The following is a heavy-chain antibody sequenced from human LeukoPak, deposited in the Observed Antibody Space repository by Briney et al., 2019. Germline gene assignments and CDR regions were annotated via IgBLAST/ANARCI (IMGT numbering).Heavy chain of an antibody. V-gene: IGHV1-69*13. CDR2: IIPLYGTA. CDR3: ARDAPRLGPRSNSWFDP. CDR1: GGTFSSYA. Sequence: SVKVSCKASGGTFSSYAFSWVRQAPGQGLEWMGGIIPLYGTANYAQRFQGRVTITADESTSTAYMELSSLRSEDTAVYYCARDAPRLGPRSNSWFDPWGQGTLVTVSS. J-gene: IGHJ5*02. D-gene: IGHD4-11*01.